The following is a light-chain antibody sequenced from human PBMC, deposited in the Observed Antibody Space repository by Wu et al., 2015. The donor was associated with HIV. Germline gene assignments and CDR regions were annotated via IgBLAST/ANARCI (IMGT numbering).Light chain of an antibody. CDR3: QQYNNWRPVT. Sequence: EIVMTQSPATLSVSPGERATLSCRASQSVTNNLAWYQLKAGQAPRLLIYGASTRATGIPVRFSGSGSGTKFTLTISNMQSEDLAVYYCQQYNNWRPVTFGQGTKVEI. CDR2: GAS. J-gene: IGKJ1*01. CDR1: QSVTNN. V-gene: IGKV3-15*01.